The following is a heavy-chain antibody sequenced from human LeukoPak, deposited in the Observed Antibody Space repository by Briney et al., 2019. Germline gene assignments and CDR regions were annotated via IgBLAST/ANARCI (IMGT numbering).Heavy chain of an antibody. CDR1: GFTFDDYA. CDR3: AKDEEPLYGSGGNRFDP. Sequence: GGSLRLSCAASGFTFDDYAMHWVRQAPGKGPEWVSGISWNSGSIGYADSVKGRFTISRDNAKNSLYLQMNSLRAEDTALYYCAKDEEPLYGSGGNRFDPWGQGTLVTVSS. J-gene: IGHJ5*02. D-gene: IGHD3-10*01. V-gene: IGHV3-9*01. CDR2: ISWNSGSI.